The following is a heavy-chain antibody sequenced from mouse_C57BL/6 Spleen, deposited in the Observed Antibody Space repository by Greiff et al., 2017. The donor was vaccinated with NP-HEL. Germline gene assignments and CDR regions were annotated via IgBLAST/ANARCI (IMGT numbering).Heavy chain of an antibody. CDR2: IDPSDSYT. J-gene: IGHJ1*03. Sequence: VQLQQPGAELVRPGTSVKLSCKASGYTFTSYWMHWVKQRPGQGLEWIGVIDPSDSYTNYNQKFKGKATLTVDTSSSTAYMQLSSLTSEDSAVYYCARRRLDYYGSSYWYFDVWGTGTTVTVSS. V-gene: IGHV1-59*01. D-gene: IGHD1-1*01. CDR3: ARRRLDYYGSSYWYFDV. CDR1: GYTFTSYW.